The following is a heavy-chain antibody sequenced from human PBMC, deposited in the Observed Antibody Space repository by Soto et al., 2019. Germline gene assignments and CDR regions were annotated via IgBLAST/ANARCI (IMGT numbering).Heavy chain of an antibody. Sequence: SETLSLTCAVSSGSISSSNWWSWVRQPPGKGLEWIGEIYHSGSTNYNPSLKSRVTISVDKSKNQFSLKLSSVTAADTAVYYCARSEGWQQLPGGFDYWGQGTLVTVSS. CDR2: IYHSGST. CDR3: ARSEGWQQLPGGFDY. V-gene: IGHV4-4*02. J-gene: IGHJ4*02. D-gene: IGHD6-13*01. CDR1: SGSISSSNW.